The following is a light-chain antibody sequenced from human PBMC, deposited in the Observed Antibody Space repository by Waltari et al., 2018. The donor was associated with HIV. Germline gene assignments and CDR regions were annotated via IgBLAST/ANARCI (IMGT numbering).Light chain of an antibody. CDR1: KSNIGAGYE. CDR3: QSYDSSLTTTV. V-gene: IGLV1-40*01. Sequence: QSVLTQPPSVSGDPGQRVTISCTGSKSNIGAGYEVHWYQQVPGTAPKLLIYGNNNRASGVPERFSGSKSGTSASLAISGLQAEDEAEYHCQSYDSSLTTTVFGGGTKLTVL. J-gene: IGLJ2*01. CDR2: GNN.